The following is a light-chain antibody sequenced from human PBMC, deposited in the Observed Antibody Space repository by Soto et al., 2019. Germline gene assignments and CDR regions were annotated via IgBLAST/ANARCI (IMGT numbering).Light chain of an antibody. V-gene: IGKV3-20*01. CDR3: QQYGSSPFIT. CDR2: GAS. Sequence: EIVLTQSPGTLSLSPGERATLSCRASQRVSSSYLAWYQQKPGQAPRLLIYGASSRATGIPDRFSGSGSGTDFTLTISRLEPEDFAVYYCQQYGSSPFITFGGGTKVEIK. J-gene: IGKJ4*01. CDR1: QRVSSSY.